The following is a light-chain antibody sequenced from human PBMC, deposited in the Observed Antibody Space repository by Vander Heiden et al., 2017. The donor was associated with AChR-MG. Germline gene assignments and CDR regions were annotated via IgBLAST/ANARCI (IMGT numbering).Light chain of an antibody. CDR1: SGHSSYA. CDR3: QTWGTGMQV. CDR2: LNSDGSH. Sequence: QLVLPQSPSASASLGASVKLTCTLSSGHSSYATAWHQQQPEKGPRYLMKLNSDGSHSKGDGIPDRFSGSSSGAARSLTISSLQSEDEADYYCQTWGTGMQVFGGGTKLTVL. J-gene: IGLJ2*01. V-gene: IGLV4-69*01.